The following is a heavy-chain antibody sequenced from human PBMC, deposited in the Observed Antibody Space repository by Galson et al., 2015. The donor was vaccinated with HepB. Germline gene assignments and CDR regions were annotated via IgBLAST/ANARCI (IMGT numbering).Heavy chain of an antibody. Sequence: SETLSLTCTVSGGSISSSSYYWGWIRQPPGKGLEWIGSLYCSGSTYYNPSLKSRVTISIDTSKNQFSLKLSSVTAADTAVYYCARQRYYDSTGYFDYWGQGTLVTVSS. CDR1: GGSISSSSYY. J-gene: IGHJ4*02. D-gene: IGHD3-22*01. CDR2: LYCSGST. V-gene: IGHV4-39*01. CDR3: ARQRYYDSTGYFDY.